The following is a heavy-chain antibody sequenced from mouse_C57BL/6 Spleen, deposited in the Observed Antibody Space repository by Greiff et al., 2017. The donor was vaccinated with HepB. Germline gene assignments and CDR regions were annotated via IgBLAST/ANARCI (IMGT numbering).Heavy chain of an antibody. CDR1: GYTFTSYW. J-gene: IGHJ4*01. V-gene: IGHV1-53*01. CDR2: INPSNGGT. Sequence: QVQLQQPGTELVKPGASVKLSCKASGYTFTSYWMHWVKQRPGQGLEWIGNINPSNGGTNYNEKFKSKATLTVYKSSSTAYMQLSSLTSEDSAVYYGARSSNWEKPHYYAMDYWGQGTSVTVSS. D-gene: IGHD4-1*01. CDR3: ARSSNWEKPHYYAMDY.